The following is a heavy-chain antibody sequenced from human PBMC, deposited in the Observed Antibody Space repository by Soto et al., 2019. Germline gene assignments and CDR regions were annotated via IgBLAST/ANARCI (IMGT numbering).Heavy chain of an antibody. CDR1: GFTFGDYA. Sequence: GGSLRLSCTASGFTFGDYAMSWFRQAPGKGLEWVGFIRSKAYGGTTEYAASVKGRFTISRDDSKSIAYLQMNSLKTEDTAVYYCTRGGGDYIWGSYRQTDFDYWGQGTLVTVSS. CDR2: IRSKAYGGTT. V-gene: IGHV3-49*03. CDR3: TRGGGDYIWGSYRQTDFDY. J-gene: IGHJ4*02. D-gene: IGHD3-16*02.